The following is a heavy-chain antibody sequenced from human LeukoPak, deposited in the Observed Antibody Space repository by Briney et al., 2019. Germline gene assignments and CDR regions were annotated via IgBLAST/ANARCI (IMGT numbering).Heavy chain of an antibody. CDR3: ARHASGSSSGLLLG. V-gene: IGHV4-59*08. D-gene: IGHD6-19*01. J-gene: IGHJ4*02. CDR2: IYYSGST. CDR1: GGSISSYY. Sequence: PSETLSLTCTVSGGSISSYYWSWIRQPPGKGLEWIGYIYYSGSTNYNPSLKSRVTISVDTSKNQFSLKLSSVTAADTAVYYCARHASGSSSGLLLGWGQGTLVTVSS.